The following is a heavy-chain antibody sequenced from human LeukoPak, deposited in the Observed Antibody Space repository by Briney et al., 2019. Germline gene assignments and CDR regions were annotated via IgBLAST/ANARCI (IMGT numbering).Heavy chain of an antibody. Sequence: PSETLSLTCAVYGGSFSSYYWSWIRQPAGKGLEWIGRIYTSGSTNYNPSLKSRVTMSVDTSKNQFSLKLSSVTAADTAVYYCARGDDSSGYYPFDYWGQGTLVTVSS. J-gene: IGHJ4*02. CDR3: ARGDDSSGYYPFDY. D-gene: IGHD3-22*01. CDR1: GGSFSSYY. V-gene: IGHV4-59*10. CDR2: IYTSGST.